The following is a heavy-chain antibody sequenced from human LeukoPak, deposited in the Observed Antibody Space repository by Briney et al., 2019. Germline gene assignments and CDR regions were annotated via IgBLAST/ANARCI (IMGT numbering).Heavy chain of an antibody. CDR3: ARDRDSSGYYPTEYFQH. V-gene: IGHV3-33*01. J-gene: IGHJ1*01. D-gene: IGHD3-22*01. CDR2: IWYDGSNK. Sequence: PGGSLRLSCAASGFTFSSYGMHWVRQAPGKGLEWVAVIWYDGSNKYCADSVKGRFTISRDNSKNTLYLQMNSLRAEDTAVYYCARDRDSSGYYPTEYFQHWGQGTLVTVSS. CDR1: GFTFSSYG.